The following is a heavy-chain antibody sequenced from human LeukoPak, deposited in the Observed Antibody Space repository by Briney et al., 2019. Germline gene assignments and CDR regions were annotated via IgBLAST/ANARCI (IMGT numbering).Heavy chain of an antibody. CDR3: ARDPSTLLPTDDS. CDR2: IRYDGTNK. V-gene: IGHV3-30*02. D-gene: IGHD2-2*01. CDR1: GFTFSSYG. Sequence: GGSLRLSCAASGFTFSSYGMHWVRQGPGKGLEWVAFIRYDGTNKYYADSLKGRFTISRDNSKNTLYLQMNSLRVEDTAIYYCARDPSTLLPTDDSWGQGTLVAVSS. J-gene: IGHJ4*02.